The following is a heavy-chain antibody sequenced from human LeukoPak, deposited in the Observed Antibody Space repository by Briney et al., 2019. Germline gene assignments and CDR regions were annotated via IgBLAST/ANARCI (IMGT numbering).Heavy chain of an antibody. J-gene: IGHJ4*02. V-gene: IGHV3-48*03. CDR1: GFTFSSYE. CDR3: ARNDYNFDY. CDR2: ISSSGSTI. D-gene: IGHD3-16*01. Sequence: PGGSLRLSCAASGFTFSSYEMNWVRQAPGKGLEWVSYISSSGSTIYYADSVQGRFTISRDNAKDSLYLQMRSLRAEDTAVYYCARNDYNFDYWGQGTLVTVSS.